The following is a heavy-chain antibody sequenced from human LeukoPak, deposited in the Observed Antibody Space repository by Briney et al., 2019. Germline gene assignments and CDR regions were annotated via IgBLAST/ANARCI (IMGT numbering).Heavy chain of an antibody. V-gene: IGHV4-39*07. Sequence: PSETLSLTCTVSGGSISSSSYYWGWIRQPPGKGLEWIGSIYYSGSTYYNPSLKSRVTISVDTSKNQFSLKLSSVTAADTAVYYCAASEQHPFDYWGQGTLVTVSS. J-gene: IGHJ4*02. CDR2: IYYSGST. CDR1: GGSISSSSYY. D-gene: IGHD6-13*01. CDR3: AASEQHPFDY.